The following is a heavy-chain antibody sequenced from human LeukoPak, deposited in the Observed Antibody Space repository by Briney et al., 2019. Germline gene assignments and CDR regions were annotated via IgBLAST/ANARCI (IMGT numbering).Heavy chain of an antibody. CDR3: AFVSYYDSSGTSLAFDI. V-gene: IGHV1-2*02. D-gene: IGHD3-22*01. CDR2: INPNSGGT. J-gene: IGHJ3*02. Sequence: ASVKVSCKASGYTFTGYYMHWVRQAPGQGLEWMGWINPNSGGTNYAQKFQGRVTMTTDTSTSTAYMELRSLRSDDTAVYYCAFVSYYDSSGTSLAFDIWGQGTMVTVSS. CDR1: GYTFTGYY.